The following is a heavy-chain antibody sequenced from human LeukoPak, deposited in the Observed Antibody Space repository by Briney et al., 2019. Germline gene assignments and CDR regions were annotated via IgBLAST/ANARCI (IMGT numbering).Heavy chain of an antibody. CDR1: GFTFSSYA. CDR3: ARETPYSSSWTVFDY. Sequence: GGSLRLSCAASGFTFSSYAMNWVRQAPGKGLEWVSAITGSGGRTYYADSVKGRFTISRDNAKNSLYLQMNSLRAEDTAVYYCARETPYSSSWTVFDYWGQGTLVTVSS. CDR2: ITGSGGRT. V-gene: IGHV3-23*01. D-gene: IGHD6-13*01. J-gene: IGHJ4*02.